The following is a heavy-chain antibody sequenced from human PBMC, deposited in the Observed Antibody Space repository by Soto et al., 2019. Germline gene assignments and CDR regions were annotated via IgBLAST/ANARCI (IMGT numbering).Heavy chain of an antibody. D-gene: IGHD3-3*01. J-gene: IGHJ6*02. CDR2: ISGSGGST. V-gene: IGHV3-23*01. CDR3: AKASKRDFWSGYYNSYYYYGMDV. CDR1: GFTFSSYA. Sequence: PGGSLRLSCAASGFTFSSYAMSWARQAPGKGLEWVSAISGSGGSTYYADSVKGRFTISRDNSKNTLYLQMNSLRAEDTAVYYCAKASKRDFWSGYYNSYYYYGMDVWGQGTTVTVSS.